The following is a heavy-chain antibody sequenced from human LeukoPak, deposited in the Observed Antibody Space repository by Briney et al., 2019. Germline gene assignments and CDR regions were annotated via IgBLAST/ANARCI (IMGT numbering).Heavy chain of an antibody. CDR3: ARLRSPLIYYYYYYMDV. Sequence: SETLSLTCTVSGGSISSSSYYWGWIRQPPGKGLEWIGSIYYSGTTYYSPSLKSRISISIDTSRNQFSLNLSSVTAADTAVYYCARLRSPLIYYYYYYMDVWGKGTTVTISS. CDR1: GGSISSSSYY. V-gene: IGHV4-39*07. CDR2: IYYSGTT. J-gene: IGHJ6*03.